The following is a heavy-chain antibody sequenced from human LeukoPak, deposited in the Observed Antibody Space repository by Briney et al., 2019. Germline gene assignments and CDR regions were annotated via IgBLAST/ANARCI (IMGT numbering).Heavy chain of an antibody. CDR3: ARDRKPEGPKAVSGSLDY. J-gene: IGHJ4*02. V-gene: IGHV3-30*04. CDR1: GFTFSSYA. Sequence: GGSLRLSCAASGFTFSSYAMHWVRQAPGKGLEWEAVISYDGSTKYYADSVKGRFTISRDNSEKMVFLQMNSLRAEDTAMYYCARDRKPEGPKAVSGSLDYWGQGTLVTVSS. CDR2: ISYDGSTK. D-gene: IGHD3-10*01.